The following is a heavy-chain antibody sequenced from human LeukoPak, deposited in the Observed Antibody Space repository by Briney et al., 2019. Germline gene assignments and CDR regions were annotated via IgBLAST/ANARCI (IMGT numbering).Heavy chain of an antibody. V-gene: IGHV1-8*01. CDR2: MNPNSGNT. D-gene: IGHD1-26*01. CDR1: GYTFTSYD. J-gene: IGHJ3*02. Sequence: ASVKVSCKASGYTFTSYDINWVRQATGQGLEWMGWMNPNSGNTGYAQKFQGRVTMTRNTSISTAYMELSSLRAEDTAVYYCAKGIDQVPSGSYFLLRAFDIWGQGTMVTVSS. CDR3: AKGIDQVPSGSYFLLRAFDI.